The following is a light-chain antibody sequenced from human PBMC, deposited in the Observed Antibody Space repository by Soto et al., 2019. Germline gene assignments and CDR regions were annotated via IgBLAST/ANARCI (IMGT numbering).Light chain of an antibody. CDR3: QKYDSAPRT. CDR2: SAS. CDR1: RGISYF. Sequence: DIQMTQSPSSLSASVGDTVTITCRASRGISYFLAWYQHKPGKVPKLLIHSASTLQSGVPSRFSGSGSGTDFTLTIGSLQPEDVATYYCQKYDSAPRTFGQGTQLEIK. J-gene: IGKJ2*01. V-gene: IGKV1-27*01.